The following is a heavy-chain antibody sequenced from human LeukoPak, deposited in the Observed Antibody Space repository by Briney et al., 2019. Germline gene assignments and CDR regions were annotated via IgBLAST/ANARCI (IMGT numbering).Heavy chain of an antibody. CDR1: AYTFTSYD. J-gene: IGHJ3*02. D-gene: IGHD3-22*01. V-gene: IGHV1-8*01. CDR3: ARGYYYDSSGDAFDI. Sequence: ASVKVSCKASAYTFTSYDINWVRQATGQGLEWMRWMNPNSGNTGYAQKFQGRVTMTRNTSISTAYMEQSSLRSEDTAVYYCARGYYYDSSGDAFDISGQGTMVTVSS. CDR2: MNPNSGNT.